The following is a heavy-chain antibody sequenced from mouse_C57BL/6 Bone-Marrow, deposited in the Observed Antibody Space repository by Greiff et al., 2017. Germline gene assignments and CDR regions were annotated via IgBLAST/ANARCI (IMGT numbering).Heavy chain of an antibody. Sequence: VQLKQSGPELVKPGASVKISCKASGYSFTGYYMHWVKQSPEKSLEWIGEINPSTGGTTYNQKFKAKATLTVDKSSSTAYMQLKSLTSEDSAVYDCARHGSGYVMVYWGQGTLVTVSA. CDR2: INPSTGGT. V-gene: IGHV1-42*01. J-gene: IGHJ3*01. CDR1: GYSFTGYY. D-gene: IGHD3-2*02. CDR3: ARHGSGYVMVY.